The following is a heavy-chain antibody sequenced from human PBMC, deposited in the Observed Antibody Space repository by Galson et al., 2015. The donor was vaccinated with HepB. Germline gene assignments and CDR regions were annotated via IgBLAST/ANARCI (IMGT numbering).Heavy chain of an antibody. D-gene: IGHD5-24*01. V-gene: IGHV3-23*01. J-gene: IGHJ3*02. CDR2: SSGSGGST. CDR3: AIAYEMDTLFLGDDAFDI. Sequence: SLRLSCAVSGFTFSRYGMSWVRQAPGKGLEWVSGSSGSGGSTYYADSVKGRFSISRDKSKNTLYLQMNSLRADDTAVYFCAIAYEMDTLFLGDDAFDIRGQGTMVTVSS. CDR1: GFTFSRYG.